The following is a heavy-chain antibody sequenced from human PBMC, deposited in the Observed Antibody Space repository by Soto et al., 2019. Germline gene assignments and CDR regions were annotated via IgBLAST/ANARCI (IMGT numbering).Heavy chain of an antibody. CDR1: GFTFSSYT. CDR2: ISRSSIYI. V-gene: IGHV3-21*03. Sequence: EVQLVESGGGLVKPGGSLRLSCAASGFTFSSYTMNWVRQAPGKGLEWVSSISRSSIYIYFADSVKGRFTISGDNSKNSLYLQRKSLRAEHTAVYYCGAGTGAYRVQGTLVNVSS. J-gene: IGHJ4*02. D-gene: IGHD2-8*02. CDR3: GAGTGAY.